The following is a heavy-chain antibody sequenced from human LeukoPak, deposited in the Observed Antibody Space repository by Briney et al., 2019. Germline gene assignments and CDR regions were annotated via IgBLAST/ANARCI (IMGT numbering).Heavy chain of an antibody. J-gene: IGHJ4*02. CDR1: GYTFTSYG. V-gene: IGHV1-18*01. Sequence: ASVKVSCKASGYTFTSYGISWVRQAPGQGLGWMGWISAYNGNTNYAQKLQGRGTMTTDTSTSTAYMELRSLRSDNTAVYYCARDFKVAGTIDYWGQGTLVTVSS. D-gene: IGHD6-19*01. CDR2: ISAYNGNT. CDR3: ARDFKVAGTIDY.